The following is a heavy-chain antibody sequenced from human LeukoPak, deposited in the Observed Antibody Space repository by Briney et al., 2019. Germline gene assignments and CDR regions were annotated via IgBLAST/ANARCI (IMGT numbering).Heavy chain of an antibody. CDR2: ISAYNGNT. D-gene: IGHD1-26*01. CDR3: ARAGYSRFVDDLDY. J-gene: IGHJ4*02. V-gene: IGHV1-18*01. CDR1: GYIFTNYG. Sequence: GASVKVSCKASGYIFTNYGINWVRQAPGQGLEWVGWISAYNGNTKYTQKLQDRVTMTTDTSTSTAYMELKTLRSDDTAVYFCARAGYSRFVDDLDYWGQGTLVTVSS.